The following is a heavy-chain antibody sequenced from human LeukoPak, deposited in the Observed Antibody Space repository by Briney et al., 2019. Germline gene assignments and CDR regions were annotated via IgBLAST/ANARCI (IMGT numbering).Heavy chain of an antibody. D-gene: IGHD4-17*01. CDR1: GYTSTGYY. Sequence: ASVKVSCKASGYTSTGYYMHWVRQDPGQGLEWMGWINPNSGGTNYAQKFQGRVTMTRDTSISTAYMELSRLRSDDTAVYYCARAEDYGDYWFDPWGQGTLVTVSS. J-gene: IGHJ5*02. CDR2: INPNSGGT. CDR3: ARAEDYGDYWFDP. V-gene: IGHV1-2*02.